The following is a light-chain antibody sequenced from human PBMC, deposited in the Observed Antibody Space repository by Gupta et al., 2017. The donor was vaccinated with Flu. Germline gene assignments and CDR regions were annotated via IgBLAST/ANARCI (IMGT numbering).Light chain of an antibody. J-gene: IGLJ3*02. V-gene: IGLV2-11*01. CDR1: SSDIGAYHY. CDR3: WSYAGGYTLRL. CDR2: DVS. Sequence: QSALTQPPSVSGSPGQSVTISCTGTSSDIGAYHYVSWYQQITGKAPKLIMYDVSQRPSGVPDRFSGSKSANTASLTISGLQPEDEADYYCWSYAGGYTLRLFGGGTKLTVL.